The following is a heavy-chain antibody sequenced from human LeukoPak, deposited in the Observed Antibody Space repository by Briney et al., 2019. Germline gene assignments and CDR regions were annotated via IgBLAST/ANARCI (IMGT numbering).Heavy chain of an antibody. D-gene: IGHD3-16*02. Sequence: GGSLRLSCAASGFTFSSYSMNWVRQAPGKGLEWVSSISSSSSYIYYADSVKGRFTISRDNAKNSLYLQMNSLRAEDTAVYYCGIERTFGGVIVVPWGQGTLVTVSS. V-gene: IGHV3-21*01. CDR1: GFTFSSYS. J-gene: IGHJ5*02. CDR2: ISSSSSYI. CDR3: GIERTFGGVIVVP.